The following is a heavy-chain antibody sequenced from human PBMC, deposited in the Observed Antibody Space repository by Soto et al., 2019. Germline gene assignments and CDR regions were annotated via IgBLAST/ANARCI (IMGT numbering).Heavy chain of an antibody. CDR1: GYSFTSYW. J-gene: IGHJ4*02. V-gene: IGHV5-10-1*01. Sequence: PGESLKISWKGSGYSFTSYWISWVRQMPGKGLEWMGRIDPSDSYTNYSPSFQGHVTISADKSISTAYLQWSSLKASDTAMYYCARLLDPLRASGDYWGQGTLVTVSS. CDR2: IDPSDSYT. CDR3: ARLLDPLRASGDY.